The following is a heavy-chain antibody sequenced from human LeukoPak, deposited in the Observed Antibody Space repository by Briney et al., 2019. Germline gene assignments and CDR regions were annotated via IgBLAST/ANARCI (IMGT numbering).Heavy chain of an antibody. D-gene: IGHD3-3*01. Sequence: SQTLSLTCTVSGGSISSGGYYWSWIRQPPGKGLEWIGYIYYSGSTNYNPSLKSRVTISVDTSKNQFSLKLSSVTAADTAVYYCARDWGLRFLEGAAVGDAFDIWGQGTMVTVSS. J-gene: IGHJ3*02. CDR2: IYYSGST. V-gene: IGHV4-61*08. CDR1: GGSISSGGYY. CDR3: ARDWGLRFLEGAAVGDAFDI.